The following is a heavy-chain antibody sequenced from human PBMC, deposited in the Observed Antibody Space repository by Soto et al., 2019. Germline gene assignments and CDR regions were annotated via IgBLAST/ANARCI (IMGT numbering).Heavy chain of an antibody. Sequence: QVQLVQSGAEVKKPGSSVKVSCKASGGTFSSYTISWVRQAPGQGLEWMGRIIPILGIANYAQKFQGRVTITAVKSTSTAYMEQSSLRAEDTAVYYCARDSGYYGSGSQYGMDVWGQGTTVTVSS. J-gene: IGHJ6*02. V-gene: IGHV1-69*08. CDR1: GGTFSSYT. CDR2: IIPILGIA. CDR3: ARDSGYYGSGSQYGMDV. D-gene: IGHD3-10*01.